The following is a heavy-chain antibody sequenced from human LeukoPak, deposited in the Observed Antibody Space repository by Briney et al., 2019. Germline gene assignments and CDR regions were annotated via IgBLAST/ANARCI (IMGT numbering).Heavy chain of an antibody. J-gene: IGHJ3*02. CDR1: GFTFSSYG. CDR3: ALPVMTTTGRPLDAFDI. V-gene: IGHV3-30*03. Sequence: PGGSLRLSCAASGFTFSSYGMHWVRQAPGKGLEWVAVISYDGSNKYYADSVKGRFTISRDNSKNTLYLQMDSLRAEDTAVYYCALPVMTTTGRPLDAFDIWGQGTMVTVSS. CDR2: ISYDGSNK. D-gene: IGHD4-11*01.